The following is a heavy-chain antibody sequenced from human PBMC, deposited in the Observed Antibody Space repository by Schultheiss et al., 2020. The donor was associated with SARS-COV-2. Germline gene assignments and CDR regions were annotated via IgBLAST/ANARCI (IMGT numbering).Heavy chain of an antibody. V-gene: IGHV1-69*10. Sequence: SVKVSCKASGGTFSSYAISWVRQAPGQGLEWMGGIIPIFGIANYAQKLQGRVTMTTDTSTSTAYMELRSLRSDDTAVYYCAREGGSGSPRHYYYGMDVWGQGTTVTVSS. D-gene: IGHD3-10*01. CDR1: GGTFSSYA. J-gene: IGHJ6*02. CDR2: IIPIFGIA. CDR3: AREGGSGSPRHYYYGMDV.